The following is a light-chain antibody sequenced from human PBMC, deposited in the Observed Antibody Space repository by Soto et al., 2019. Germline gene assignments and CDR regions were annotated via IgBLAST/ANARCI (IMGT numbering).Light chain of an antibody. CDR1: SSDVGGYKY. Sequence: QSALTQPASVSGSPGQSITISCTGTSSDVGGYKYVSWYQHYPGKAPKLMIYEVSNRPSGVSNRVSGSKSGNTASLTISGLQAEDEADHYCSSYTTSSTVVFGGGTKLTVL. V-gene: IGLV2-14*01. CDR3: SSYTTSSTVV. CDR2: EVS. J-gene: IGLJ2*01.